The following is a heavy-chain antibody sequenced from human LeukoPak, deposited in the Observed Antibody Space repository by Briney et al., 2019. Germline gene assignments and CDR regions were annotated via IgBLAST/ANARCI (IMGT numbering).Heavy chain of an antibody. J-gene: IGHJ4*02. V-gene: IGHV3-43*02. CDR2: ISGGGGTT. Sequence: GGSLRLSCAASGFTFDDYAMHWVRQAPGKGLEWVSLISGGGGTTYYADSVKGRFAISRDNAKNSPYLQMNSLRAEDTAVYYCARDNGRYYDILTGYYDYWGQGTLVTVSS. CDR3: ARDNGRYYDILTGYYDY. D-gene: IGHD3-9*01. CDR1: GFTFDDYA.